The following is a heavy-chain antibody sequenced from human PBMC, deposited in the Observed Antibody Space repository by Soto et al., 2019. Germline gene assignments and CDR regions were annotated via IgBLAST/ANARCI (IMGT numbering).Heavy chain of an antibody. CDR1: GFTFSSYW. Sequence: GGSLRLSCAASGFTFSSYWMSWVRQAPGKGLEWVANIKQDGSEKYYVDPVKGRFTISRDNAKNSLYLQMNSLRAEDTAVYYCARDSYDYYGSGSYYNPEFGYWGQGTLVTVYS. CDR3: ARDSYDYYGSGSYYNPEFGY. CDR2: IKQDGSEK. J-gene: IGHJ4*02. D-gene: IGHD3-10*01. V-gene: IGHV3-7*01.